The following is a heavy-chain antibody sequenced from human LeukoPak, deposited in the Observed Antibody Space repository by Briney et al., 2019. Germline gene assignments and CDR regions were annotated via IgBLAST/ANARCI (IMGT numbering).Heavy chain of an antibody. D-gene: IGHD3-16*02. J-gene: IGHJ4*02. CDR3: ARAGPLTYYDYVWGSYRPNANYYFDY. CDR1: GGSFSGCY. V-gene: IGHV4-34*01. Sequence: PSETLSLTCAVYGGSFSGCYWSWIRQPPGKGLEWIGEINHSGSTNYNPSLKSRVTISVDTSKNQFSLKLSSVTAADTAVYYCARAGPLTYYDYVWGSYRPNANYYFDYWGQGTLVTVSS. CDR2: INHSGST.